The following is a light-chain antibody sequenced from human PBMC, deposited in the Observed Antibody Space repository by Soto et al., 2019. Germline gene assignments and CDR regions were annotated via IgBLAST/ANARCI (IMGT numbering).Light chain of an antibody. Sequence: QSVLTQPASVSGSPGQSITISCTGTSSDVGGYYYVSWYQQYPGKAPKLMIYDVINRPSGIFNRFSGSKSGNTASLTISGLQAEDEADYYCSSYTSSSTVVFGGGTKVTVL. CDR3: SSYTSSSTVV. V-gene: IGLV2-14*01. J-gene: IGLJ2*01. CDR1: SSDVGGYYY. CDR2: DVI.